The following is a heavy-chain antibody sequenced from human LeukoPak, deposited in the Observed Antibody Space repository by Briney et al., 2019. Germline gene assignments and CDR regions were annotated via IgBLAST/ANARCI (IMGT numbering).Heavy chain of an antibody. CDR3: AYSYRRSYYYYYYMDV. CDR1: GFTFSSYS. J-gene: IGHJ6*03. V-gene: IGHV3-21*01. CDR2: ISSSSSYI. D-gene: IGHD1-14*01. Sequence: PGGSLRLSYAASGFTFSSYSMNWVRQAPGKGLEWVSSISSSSSYIYYADSVKGRFTISRDNAKNSLYLQMNSLRAEDTAVYYCAYSYRRSYYYYYYMDVWGKGTTVTVSS.